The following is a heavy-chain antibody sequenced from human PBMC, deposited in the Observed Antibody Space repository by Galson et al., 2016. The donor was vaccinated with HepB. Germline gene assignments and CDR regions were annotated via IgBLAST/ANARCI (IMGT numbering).Heavy chain of an antibody. V-gene: IGHV1-24*01. CDR3: ATDITGWFRVGMDV. J-gene: IGHJ6*02. CDR2: FDPEDGET. CDR1: GFTLSDSS. D-gene: IGHD6-19*01. Sequence: SVKVSCKVSGFTLSDSSMHWVRLAPGKGLEWLGGFDPEDGETIYAESFRGRVTMTEDTSTDTAYMELRGLTSDDTAGYYCATDITGWFRVGMDVWGQGTTVTVSS.